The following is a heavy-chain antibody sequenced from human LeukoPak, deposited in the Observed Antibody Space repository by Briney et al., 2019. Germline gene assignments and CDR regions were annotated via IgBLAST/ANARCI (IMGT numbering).Heavy chain of an antibody. D-gene: IGHD4-11*01. J-gene: IGHJ4*02. CDR1: GFTFSNYG. CDR2: ISANGGNT. CDR3: AKERASRLPFDY. Sequence: QPGGSLRLSCAASGFTFSNYGMNWVRQAPGKGLEWVTAISANGGNTYYADSMKGRFTISRDNSKDTLSLQMNSLRAEDTAVYYCAKERASRLPFDYWGQGTLVTVSS. V-gene: IGHV3-23*01.